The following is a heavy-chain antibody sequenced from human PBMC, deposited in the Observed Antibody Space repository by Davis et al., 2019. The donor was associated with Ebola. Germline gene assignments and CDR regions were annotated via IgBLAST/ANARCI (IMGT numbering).Heavy chain of an antibody. Sequence: GESLKISCAASGFSFTTYAMNWVRQAPGKGLEWISYITGSSRSIYYADSVKGRFTISRDNARNSLYLQMNSLRDEDTAIYYCAKDGGHYSPYYFDYWGQGTLVTVSS. V-gene: IGHV3-48*02. D-gene: IGHD2-15*01. J-gene: IGHJ4*02. CDR2: ITGSSRSI. CDR3: AKDGGHYSPYYFDY. CDR1: GFSFTTYA.